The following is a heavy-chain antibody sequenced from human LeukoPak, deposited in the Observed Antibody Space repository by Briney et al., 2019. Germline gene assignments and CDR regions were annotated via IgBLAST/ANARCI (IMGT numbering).Heavy chain of an antibody. CDR1: GFTFSSYA. CDR3: ARASYDSSGYLLGY. D-gene: IGHD3-22*01. CDR2: ISYDGSNK. J-gene: IGHJ4*02. V-gene: IGHV3-30-3*01. Sequence: PGGSLRLSCAASGFTFSSYAMHWVRQAPGKGLEWVAVISYDGSNKYYADSVKGRFTISRDNSKNTLYLQMNSLRAEDTAVYYCARASYDSSGYLLGYWGQGTLVTVSS.